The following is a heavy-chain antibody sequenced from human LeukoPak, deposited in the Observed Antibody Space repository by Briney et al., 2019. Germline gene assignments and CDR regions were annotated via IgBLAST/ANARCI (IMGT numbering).Heavy chain of an antibody. CDR2: IWYDGSNK. CDR3: ASLSSSNFDY. Sequence: GGSLRLSCAASGFTFSSYGMHWVRQASGKGLEWVAVIWYDGSNKYYADSVKGRFTISRDNSKNTLYLQMNSLRAEDTAVYYCASLSSSNFDYWGQGTLVTVSS. V-gene: IGHV3-33*01. CDR1: GFTFSSYG. D-gene: IGHD6-6*01. J-gene: IGHJ4*02.